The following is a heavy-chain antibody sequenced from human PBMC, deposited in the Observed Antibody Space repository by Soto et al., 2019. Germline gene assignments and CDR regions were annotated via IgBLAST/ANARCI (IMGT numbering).Heavy chain of an antibody. CDR2: ISSSSSYT. D-gene: IGHD3-22*01. J-gene: IGHJ4*02. CDR1: GFTFSDYY. V-gene: IGHV3-11*06. CDR3: ARDRPTNYYDSSGFRPA. Sequence: GGSLRLSCAASGFTFSDYYMSWIRQAPGKGLEWVSYISSSSSYTNYADSVKGRFTISRDNAKNSLYLQMNSLRAEDTAVYYCARDRPTNYYDSSGFRPAWGQGPLVTIST.